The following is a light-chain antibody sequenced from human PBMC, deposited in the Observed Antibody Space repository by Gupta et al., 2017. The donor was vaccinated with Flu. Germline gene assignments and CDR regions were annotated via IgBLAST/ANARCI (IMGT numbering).Light chain of an antibody. CDR3: MQGTQWPPT. Sequence: VSMTLSPLSLPVTLAQPAAIACMSIPRPVYIDGNTYVKWFEQRAGQTPRRRTYRVSNRESGVREKDRGSRKGTDFTRKISRVEAEDVGVYYCMQGTQWPPTFGQGTKMEIK. V-gene: IGKV2-30*01. CDR2: RVS. J-gene: IGKJ2*01. CDR1: PRPVYIDGNTY.